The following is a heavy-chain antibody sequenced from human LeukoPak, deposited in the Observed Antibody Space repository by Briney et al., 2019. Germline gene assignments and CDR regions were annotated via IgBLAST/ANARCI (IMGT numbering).Heavy chain of an antibody. CDR1: GFTFSSYA. Sequence: PGGSLRLSCAASGFTFSSYAMSWVRQAPGKGLEWVSAISGSGGSIYYADSVKGRFTISRGNSKNTLYLQMNSLRAEDTAVYYCADPVLLSDYWGQGTLVTVSS. CDR2: ISGSGGSI. J-gene: IGHJ4*02. V-gene: IGHV3-23*01. D-gene: IGHD3-10*01. CDR3: ADPVLLSDY.